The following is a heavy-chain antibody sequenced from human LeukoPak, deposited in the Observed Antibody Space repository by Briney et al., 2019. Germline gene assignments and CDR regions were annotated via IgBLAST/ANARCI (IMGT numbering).Heavy chain of an antibody. CDR2: IIPILGIA. Sequence: ASVKVSCKASGGTFSSYAISWVRQAPGQGLEWMGRIIPILGIANYAQKFQGRVTITTDKSTSTAYMELSSLRSEDTAVYYCARGTGRYCSGGSCSDFDYWGQRTLVTVSS. CDR3: ARGTGRYCSGGSCSDFDY. CDR1: GGTFSSYA. V-gene: IGHV1-69*04. J-gene: IGHJ4*02. D-gene: IGHD2-15*01.